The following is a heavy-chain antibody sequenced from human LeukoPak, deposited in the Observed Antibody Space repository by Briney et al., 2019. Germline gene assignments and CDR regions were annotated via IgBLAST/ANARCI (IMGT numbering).Heavy chain of an antibody. CDR3: ATKRGYSYGYVDY. CDR2: IIPILGIA. D-gene: IGHD5-18*01. V-gene: IGHV1-69*04. J-gene: IGHJ4*02. CDR1: GGTFSSYA. Sequence: SVKVSCKASGGTFSSYAISWVRQAPGQGLEWMGRIIPILGIANYAQKFQGRVTITADKSTSTAYMELSSLRSEGTAVYYCATKRGYSYGYVDYWGQGTLVTVSS.